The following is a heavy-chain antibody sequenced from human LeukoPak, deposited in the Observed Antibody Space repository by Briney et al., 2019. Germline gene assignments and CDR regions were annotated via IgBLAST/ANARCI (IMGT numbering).Heavy chain of an antibody. V-gene: IGHV3-74*01. J-gene: IGHJ6*04. CDR3: ARDPGYESWSPFWGGMDV. D-gene: IGHD3-16*01. Sequence: PGPSLRLSCAASGLTFSTSWMHWVRQAPRKGLVWVSRITRDASSTTYADSVKGRFTTSRDNGKNTLYLQMDSLRDDDTGVDYCARDPGYESWSPFWGGMDVWGNGTTVIVSS. CDR1: GLTFSTSW. CDR2: ITRDASST.